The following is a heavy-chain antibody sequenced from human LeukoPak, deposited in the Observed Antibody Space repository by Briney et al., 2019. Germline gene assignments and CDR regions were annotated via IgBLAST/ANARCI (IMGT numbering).Heavy chain of an antibody. Sequence: GGSLRLSCAASGSNFGNAWMYWVRQAPGKGLEWVGRIKSKVDGGAIDYPTPVKARFTMSRDDSRNILYLQMNSLKTEDTARYYCATDTFYMKGFDPWGQGTQVIVSS. V-gene: IGHV3-15*07. D-gene: IGHD2/OR15-2a*01. CDR3: ATDTFYMKGFDP. CDR1: GSNFGNAW. J-gene: IGHJ5*02. CDR2: IKSKVDGGAI.